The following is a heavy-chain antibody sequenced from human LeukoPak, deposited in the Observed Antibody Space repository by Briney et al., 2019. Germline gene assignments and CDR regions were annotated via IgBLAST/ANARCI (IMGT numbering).Heavy chain of an antibody. J-gene: IGHJ4*02. CDR3: AIPIREYSYGYRDY. D-gene: IGHD5-18*01. CDR1: GFTFSSYA. CDR2: ISGSGGST. V-gene: IGHV3-23*01. Sequence: GGSLRLSCAASGFTFSSYAMSWVRQAPGKGLEWVSAISGSGGSTYYADSVKGRFTISRDNSKNTLYLQMNSLRAEDTAVYYCAIPIREYSYGYRDYWGQGTLVTVSS.